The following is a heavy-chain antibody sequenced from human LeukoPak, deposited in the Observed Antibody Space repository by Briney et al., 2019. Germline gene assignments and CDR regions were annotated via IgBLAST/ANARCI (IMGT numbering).Heavy chain of an antibody. CDR1: GFTFSSYG. D-gene: IGHD5-18*01. V-gene: IGHV3-30*18. J-gene: IGHJ4*02. Sequence: GGSLRLSCAASGFTFSSYGMHWVRQTPGKGLEWVAVISYDASNKYYADSVKGRFTISRDNSKNTLYLQMNSLRAEDTAVYYCAKSHGYSYGFDYWGQGTLVTVSS. CDR3: AKSHGYSYGFDY. CDR2: ISYDASNK.